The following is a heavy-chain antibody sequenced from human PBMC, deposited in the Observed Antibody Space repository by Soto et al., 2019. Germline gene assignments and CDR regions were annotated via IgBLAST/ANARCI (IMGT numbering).Heavy chain of an antibody. V-gene: IGHV4-34*01. Sequence: QVQLQQWGAGLLKPSETLSLTCAVYGGSFSGYYWSWIRQPPGKGLEWIGEINHSGSTNYNPSLKSRATISVDTSKNQFSLKLSSVTAADTAVYYCARATIQLWLQANDAFDIWGQGTMVTVSS. CDR2: INHSGST. J-gene: IGHJ3*02. CDR3: ARATIQLWLQANDAFDI. CDR1: GGSFSGYY. D-gene: IGHD5-18*01.